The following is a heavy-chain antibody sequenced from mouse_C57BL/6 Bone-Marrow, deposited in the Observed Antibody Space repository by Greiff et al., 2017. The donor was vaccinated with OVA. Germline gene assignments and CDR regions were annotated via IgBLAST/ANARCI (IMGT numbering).Heavy chain of an antibody. CDR3: ARRRSQRAWFDY. V-gene: IGHV1-39*01. Sequence: VQLQQSGPELVKPGASVKISCKASGYSFTDYNMNWVKQSNGKSLEWIGVITPNYGTNRYNKKFKGKATLTVDQSSSTAYMPFNSLTSEYSAVYFFARRRSQRAWFDYWGQGTTLTVSS. D-gene: IGHD3-3*01. J-gene: IGHJ2*01. CDR1: GYSFTDYN. CDR2: ITPNYGTN.